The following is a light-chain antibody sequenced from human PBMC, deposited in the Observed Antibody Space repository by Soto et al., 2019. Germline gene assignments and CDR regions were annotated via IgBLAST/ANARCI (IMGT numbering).Light chain of an antibody. J-gene: IGKJ1*01. CDR1: QNTISNY. CDR3: QQYGTSPWT. V-gene: IGKV3-20*01. CDR2: GAS. Sequence: EIVLAQSPGTLSLSPGERATLSCRASQNTISNYLAWYQQKPGQAPRLIIYGASSGATGIPDRFSGSGSGTDFTLTISRLEPEDFAVYYCQQYGTSPWTFGQGTKVEIK.